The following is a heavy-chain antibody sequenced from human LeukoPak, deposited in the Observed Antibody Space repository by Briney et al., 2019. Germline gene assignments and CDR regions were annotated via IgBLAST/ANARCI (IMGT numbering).Heavy chain of an antibody. CDR1: GGSITSSTYY. J-gene: IGHJ4*02. Sequence: KTSETLSLTCTVSGGSITSSTYYWGWIRQPPGKGLEWIGTIFYSGSASGSTYYNPSLKSRVTISVDTSKKQFSLNLSSVTAADTAVYYCARRSGSYFYFFDYWGQGTLVTVSS. V-gene: IGHV4-39*01. D-gene: IGHD1-26*01. CDR3: ARRSGSYFYFFDY. CDR2: IFYSGSASGST.